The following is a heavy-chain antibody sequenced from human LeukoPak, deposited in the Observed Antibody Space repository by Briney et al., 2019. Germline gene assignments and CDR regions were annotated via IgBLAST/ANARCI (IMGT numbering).Heavy chain of an antibody. CDR3: AKDGMVRGVVIIPINFDY. CDR2: ISYDGSNK. D-gene: IGHD3-10*01. V-gene: IGHV3-30-3*01. J-gene: IGHJ4*02. Sequence: PGRSLRLSCAASGFTFSSYAMHWVRQAPGKGLEWVAVISYDGSNKYYADSVKGRFTISRDNSKNTLYLQMNSLRAEDTAVYYCAKDGMVRGVVIIPINFDYWGQGTLVTVSS. CDR1: GFTFSSYA.